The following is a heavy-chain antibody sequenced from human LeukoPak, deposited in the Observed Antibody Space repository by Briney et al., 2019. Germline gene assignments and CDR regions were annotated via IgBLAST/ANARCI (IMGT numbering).Heavy chain of an antibody. CDR3: ARGLNRNDYGDYGY. J-gene: IGHJ4*02. CDR1: GGSISSGSYY. V-gene: IGHV4-61*02. D-gene: IGHD4-17*01. Sequence: SQTLSLTCTVSGGSISSGSYYWSWVRQPAGKGLEWIGRIYTSGSTNYNPSLKSRVTISVQTSKNQLSLKLSSVTAADTAVYYCARGLNRNDYGDYGYWGQGTLVTVSS. CDR2: IYTSGST.